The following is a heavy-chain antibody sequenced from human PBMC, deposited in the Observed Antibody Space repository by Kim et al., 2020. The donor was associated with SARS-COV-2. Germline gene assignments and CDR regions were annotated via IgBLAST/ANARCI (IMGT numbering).Heavy chain of an antibody. CDR3: AKGSGSYYSYFDY. J-gene: IGHJ4*02. D-gene: IGHD3-10*01. V-gene: IGHV3-30*02. Sequence: ADSLKGRFTISRDNSKNTLYLQMSSLRAEDMAVYYCAKGSGSYYSYFDYWGQGTLVTVSS.